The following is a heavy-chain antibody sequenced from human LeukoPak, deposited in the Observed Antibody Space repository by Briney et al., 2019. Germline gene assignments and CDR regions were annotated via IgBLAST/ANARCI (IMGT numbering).Heavy chain of an antibody. D-gene: IGHD3-10*01. J-gene: IGHJ6*03. CDR2: INHSGST. CDR3: ARGTMVQGVIIWEVYYYMDV. V-gene: IGHV4-34*01. CDR1: GGSFSGYY. Sequence: PSETLSLTCAVYGGSFSGYYWSWIRQPPGKGLEWIGEINHSGSTNYNPSLKSRVTISVDTSKNQSSLKLSSVTAADTAVYYCARGTMVQGVIIWEVYYYMDVWGKGTTVTVSS.